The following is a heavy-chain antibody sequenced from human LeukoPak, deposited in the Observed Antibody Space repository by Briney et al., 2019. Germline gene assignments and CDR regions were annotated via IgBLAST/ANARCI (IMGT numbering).Heavy chain of an antibody. Sequence: GGSLRLSCAASGFTFSSYSMSWVRQAPGKGLEWVSGISGSGGSTDYADSVKGRFTISRDNAKNSLYLQMNSLRVEDTAVYYCARDFWSGSPDWGQGTLVTVSS. V-gene: IGHV3-23*01. J-gene: IGHJ4*02. CDR1: GFTFSSYS. D-gene: IGHD3-3*01. CDR3: ARDFWSGSPD. CDR2: ISGSGGST.